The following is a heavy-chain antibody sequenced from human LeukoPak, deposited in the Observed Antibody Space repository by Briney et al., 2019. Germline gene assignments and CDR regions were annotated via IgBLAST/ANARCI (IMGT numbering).Heavy chain of an antibody. Sequence: GGSLRLSCAASGFTFSSYSMNWVRQAPGKGLEWVSSISSSSSYIYYADSVKGRFTISRDNAKNSLYLQMNSLRAEDTAVYYCARDRQGYTYADYWGQGTLVTVSS. D-gene: IGHD5-18*01. CDR1: GFTFSSYS. CDR3: ARDRQGYTYADY. J-gene: IGHJ4*02. CDR2: ISSSSSYI. V-gene: IGHV3-21*01.